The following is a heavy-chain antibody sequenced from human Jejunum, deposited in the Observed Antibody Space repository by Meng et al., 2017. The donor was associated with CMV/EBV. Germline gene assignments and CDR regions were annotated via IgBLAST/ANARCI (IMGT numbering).Heavy chain of an antibody. CDR2: IRNKANRLTT. CDR3: AKVSLPGAQYGPFDS. V-gene: IGHV3-72*01. Sequence: TFSDYYMDWVRQAPGKGRELVGRIRNKANRLTTEYAASVKGRFSIARDYSMNSLYLQMNSLKSEDTAVYFCAKVSLPGAQYGPFDSWGQGTLVTVSS. D-gene: IGHD4-17*01. CDR1: TFSDYY. J-gene: IGHJ4*02.